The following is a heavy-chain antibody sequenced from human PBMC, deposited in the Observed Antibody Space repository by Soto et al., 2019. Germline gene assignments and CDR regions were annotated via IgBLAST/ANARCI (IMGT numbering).Heavy chain of an antibody. J-gene: IGHJ4*02. D-gene: IGHD2-2*01. Sequence: EVLLLESGGGLVQSGGSLRLTCAASGFTFSTYTMSWVRQAPGEGLEWVSGIIQSGETFYADSVKGRFTISRDNPNNILYLQTHSQTADDTAVYYCAKDPQPDGRWPFDHWGQGTLVTVSS. CDR2: IIQSGET. CDR1: GFTFSTYT. CDR3: AKDPQPDGRWPFDH. V-gene: IGHV3-23*01.